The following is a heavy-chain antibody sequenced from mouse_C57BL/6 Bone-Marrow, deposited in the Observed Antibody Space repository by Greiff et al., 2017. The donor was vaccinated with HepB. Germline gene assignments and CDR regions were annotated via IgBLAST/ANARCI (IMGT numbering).Heavy chain of an antibody. D-gene: IGHD2-1*01. CDR2: ISSGSSTI. CDR3: ARNYYGNCFAY. V-gene: IGHV5-17*01. CDR1: GFTFSDYG. Sequence: DVHLVESGGGLVKPGGSLKLSCAASGFTFSDYGMHWVRQAPEKGLEWVAYISSGSSTIYYADTVKGRFTISRDNAKNTLFLQMTSLRSEDTAMYYCARNYYGNCFAYWGQGTLVTVSA. J-gene: IGHJ3*01.